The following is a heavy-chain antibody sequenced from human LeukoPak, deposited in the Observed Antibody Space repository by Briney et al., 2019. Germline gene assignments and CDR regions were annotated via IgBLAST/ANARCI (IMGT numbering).Heavy chain of an antibody. J-gene: IGHJ4*02. V-gene: IGHV3-30-3*02. Sequence: PGGSLRLSCAASGFTFSRYAMHWVRQAPGKGLKWVAVMSSDESKKYYADSVKGRFTISRDNSKNTLYLQMNSLRAEDTAVYYCAKKFTGTTVVSGDYFDYWGQGTLVTVSS. D-gene: IGHD4-23*01. CDR1: GFTFSRYA. CDR3: AKKFTGTTVVSGDYFDY. CDR2: MSSDESKK.